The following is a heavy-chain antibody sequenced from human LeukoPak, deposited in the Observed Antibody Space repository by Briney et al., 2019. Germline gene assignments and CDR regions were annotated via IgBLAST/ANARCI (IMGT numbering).Heavy chain of an antibody. J-gene: IGHJ4*02. Sequence: GASVKVSCKASGYALTNYYMSWVRQAPGQGPEWMGAIDPSSGNTQFAPKFEGRVTVTTDTSTSTVYMEMSSLRSDDTAMYYCATYPGPTIQGSFDYWGQGTLVTVS. V-gene: IGHV1-46*01. CDR1: GYALTNYY. D-gene: IGHD5-18*01. CDR3: ATYPGPTIQGSFDY. CDR2: IDPSSGNT.